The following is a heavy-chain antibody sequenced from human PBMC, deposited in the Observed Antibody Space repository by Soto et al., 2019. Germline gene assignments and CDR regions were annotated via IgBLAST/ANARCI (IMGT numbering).Heavy chain of an antibody. CDR2: ISGSGGST. V-gene: IGHV3-23*01. Sequence: PGGSLRLSCAASGFTFSSYAMSWVRQVPGKGLEWVSAISGSGGSTYYADSVKGRFTISRDNSKNTLYLQMNSLRAEDTAVYYCAKDSQIFGVVIRGPDAFDIWGQGTMVTVSS. J-gene: IGHJ3*02. CDR3: AKDSQIFGVVIRGPDAFDI. D-gene: IGHD3-3*01. CDR1: GFTFSSYA.